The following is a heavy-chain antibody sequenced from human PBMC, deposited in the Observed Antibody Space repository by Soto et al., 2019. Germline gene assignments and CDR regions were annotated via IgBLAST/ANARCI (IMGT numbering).Heavy chain of an antibody. CDR2: IYDSGST. V-gene: IGHV4-59*01. D-gene: IGHD6-19*01. CDR1: GGSISSSY. CDR3: ALYLPGAGGVGY. Sequence: TWETLSLTCTVSGGSISSSYWSWILQPPGKGLEWIGYIYDSGSTYYNSSLKSRVTMSVDTSKNQFSLNLISVTAADTAVYYSALYLPGAGGVGYWGQGTLVTVSS. J-gene: IGHJ4*02.